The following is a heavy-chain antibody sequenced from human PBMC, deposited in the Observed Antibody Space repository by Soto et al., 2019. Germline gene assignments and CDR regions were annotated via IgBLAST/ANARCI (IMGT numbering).Heavy chain of an antibody. CDR1: GYTFNSYA. J-gene: IGHJ4*02. D-gene: IGHD1-26*01. CDR3: AAAWELAFDY. V-gene: IGHV3-23*01. CDR2: ISGSGGST. Sequence: AGSLRLSCSASGYTFNSYAMSWVRQAPGKGLEWVSAISGSGGSTYYADSVKGRFTISRDNSKNTLYLQMNSLRAEDTAVYYCAAAWELAFDYWGQGTLVTVSA.